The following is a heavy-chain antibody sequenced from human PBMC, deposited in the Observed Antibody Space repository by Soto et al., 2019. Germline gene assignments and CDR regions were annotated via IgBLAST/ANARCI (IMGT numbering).Heavy chain of an antibody. V-gene: IGHV1-8*01. CDR1: GYTFTSYD. D-gene: IGHD3-10*01. Sequence: GASVKVSCKASGYTFTSYDINWVRQATGQGLEWMGWMNPNSGNTGYAQKFQGRVTMTRNTSISTAYMELSSLRSEDTAVYYCATFRATMVRRGLTHYYYYYMDVWGKGITVNVS. CDR2: MNPNSGNT. CDR3: ATFRATMVRRGLTHYYYYYMDV. J-gene: IGHJ6*03.